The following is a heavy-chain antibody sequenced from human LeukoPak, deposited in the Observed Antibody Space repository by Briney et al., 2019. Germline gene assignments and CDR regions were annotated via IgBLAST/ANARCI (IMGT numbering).Heavy chain of an antibody. Sequence: SETLSLTCTVSGGSISSGSYYWSWIRQPAGKGLEWVGRIYTSGSTNYNPSLKSRVTISVDTSKNQFSLKLSSVTAADTAVYYCARDVTRFWSGYFESWGQGTLVTVSS. CDR3: ARDVTRFWSGYFES. CDR2: IYTSGST. CDR1: GGSISSGSYY. J-gene: IGHJ4*02. D-gene: IGHD3-3*01. V-gene: IGHV4-61*02.